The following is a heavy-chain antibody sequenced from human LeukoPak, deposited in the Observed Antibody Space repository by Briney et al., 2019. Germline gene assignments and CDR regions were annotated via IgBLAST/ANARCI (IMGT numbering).Heavy chain of an antibody. CDR2: INHSGST. CDR1: GGSFSGHY. V-gene: IGHV4-34*01. D-gene: IGHD3-10*01. CDR3: ARGGSMVRGVIISPFFDY. Sequence: SETLSLTRAVYGGSFSGHYWSLIRQPPGKGLEWIGEINHSGSTKYNPSLKSRVTISIDTSKNQFSLKLSSVTAADTAVYYCARGGSMVRGVIISPFFDYWGQGSLVTVSS. J-gene: IGHJ4*02.